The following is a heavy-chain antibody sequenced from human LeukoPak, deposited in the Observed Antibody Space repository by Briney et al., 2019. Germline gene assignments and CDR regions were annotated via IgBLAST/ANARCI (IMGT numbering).Heavy chain of an antibody. CDR1: GFTVSSNY. D-gene: IGHD2-15*01. Sequence: GGSLRLSCAASGFTVSSNYMSWVRQAPGKGLEWVSVIFSGGSTYYADSVKGRFTISRDNSKNTLYLQMNSLRAEDTTVYYCARENDMGYCSGGRCYKGYNAMDVWGQGTTVTVSS. CDR2: IFSGGST. V-gene: IGHV3-53*01. CDR3: ARENDMGYCSGGRCYKGYNAMDV. J-gene: IGHJ6*02.